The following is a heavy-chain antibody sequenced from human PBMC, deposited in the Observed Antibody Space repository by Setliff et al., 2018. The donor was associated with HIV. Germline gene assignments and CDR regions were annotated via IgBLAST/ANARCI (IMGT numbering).Heavy chain of an antibody. CDR2: IYYSGST. D-gene: IGHD3-10*01. V-gene: IGHV4-31*03. CDR1: GGSISSGGYY. J-gene: IGHJ5*02. CDR3: ARGAITMVRGVGFDP. Sequence: SETLSLTCTVSGGSISSGGYYWSWIRQHPGKGLEWIGYIYYSGSTYYNPSLKSRVTISVDTSKNQFSLKLSSVTAADTAVYYCARGAITMVRGVGFDPWGQGTLVTVSS.